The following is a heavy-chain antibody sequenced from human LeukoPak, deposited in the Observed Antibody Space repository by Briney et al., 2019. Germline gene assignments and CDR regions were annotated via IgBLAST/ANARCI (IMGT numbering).Heavy chain of an antibody. J-gene: IGHJ4*02. CDR3: ARGDGYNFFDY. V-gene: IGHV3-7*05. D-gene: IGHD5-24*01. CDR1: GFSFSGYW. Sequence: GGSLRLSCAASGFSFSGYWMNWVRQPPGKGLEWVANINQDGSEKYYVDSVKGRFTISRDNAKNSLFLQMNSLRAEDTAVYYCARGDGYNFFDYWGQGTLVTVSS. CDR2: INQDGSEK.